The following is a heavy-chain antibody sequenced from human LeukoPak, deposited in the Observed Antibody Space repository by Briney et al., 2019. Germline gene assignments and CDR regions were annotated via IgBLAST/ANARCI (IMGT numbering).Heavy chain of an antibody. J-gene: IGHJ4*02. CDR2: ISYDGSNK. V-gene: IGHV3-30-3*01. Sequence: PGGSLRLSCAASGFTFSSYAMHWVRQAPGKGLEWVAVISYDGSNKYYADSVKGRFTISRDNSKNTLYLQMNSLRAEDTAVYYCARDRGYGDYPPPFDYWSQGTLVTVSS. CDR3: ARDRGYGDYPPPFDY. CDR1: GFTFSSYA. D-gene: IGHD4-17*01.